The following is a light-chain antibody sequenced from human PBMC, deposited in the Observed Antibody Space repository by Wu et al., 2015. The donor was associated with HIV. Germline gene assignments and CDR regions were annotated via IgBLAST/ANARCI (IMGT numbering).Light chain of an antibody. CDR3: PQYYDWPPVT. CDR2: DAS. Sequence: EIVMTQSPATLSVSPGERATLSCRASQSISSKFAWYQQKPGQAPRLLIYDASTRATGIPARFSGSGSGTEFTLTINNVQSEDFAVYFCPQYYDWPPVTFGGGTKVEIK. J-gene: IGKJ4*01. V-gene: IGKV3-15*01. CDR1: QSISSK.